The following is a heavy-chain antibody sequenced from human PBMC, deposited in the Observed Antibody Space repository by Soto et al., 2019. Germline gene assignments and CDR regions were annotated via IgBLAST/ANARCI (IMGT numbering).Heavy chain of an antibody. D-gene: IGHD2-15*01. V-gene: IGHV1-69*02. J-gene: IGHJ6*03. CDR1: GGTFSSYT. Sequence: SVKVSCKASGGTFSSYTISWVLQAPGQGLEWMGRIIPILGIANYAQKFQGRVTITADKSTSTAYMELSSLRSEDTAVYYCARGYCSGGSCYSRYRYYYMDVWSKGTTVTVSS. CDR2: IIPILGIA. CDR3: ARGYCSGGSCYSRYRYYYMDV.